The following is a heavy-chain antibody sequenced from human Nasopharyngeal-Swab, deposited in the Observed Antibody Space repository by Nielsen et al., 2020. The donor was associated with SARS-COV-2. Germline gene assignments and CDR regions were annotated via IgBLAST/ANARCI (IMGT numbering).Heavy chain of an antibody. CDR1: GGSVSSGSYY. J-gene: IGHJ4*02. Sequence: SETLSLTCTVSGGSVSSGSYYWSWIRQPPGKGLEWIGYIYYSGSTNYNPSLKSRVTISVGTSKNQFSLKLSSVTAADTAVYYCAREYSSSWYRGFDYWGQGTLVTVSS. V-gene: IGHV4-61*01. CDR2: IYYSGST. CDR3: AREYSSSWYRGFDY. D-gene: IGHD6-13*01.